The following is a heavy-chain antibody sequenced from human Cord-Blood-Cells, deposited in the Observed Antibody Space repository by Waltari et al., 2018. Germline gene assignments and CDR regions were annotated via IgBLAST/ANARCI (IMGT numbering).Heavy chain of an antibody. D-gene: IGHD2-2*02. CDR2: IKQDGSEK. CDR1: GFPFSSYW. Sequence: EVQLVESGGGLVQPGGSLSLSWAASGFPFSSYWMSWVRQAPGKGLEWVANIKQDGSEKYYVDSVKGRFTISRDNAKNSLYLQMNSLRAEDTAVYYCAREEGYCSSTSCYTQFDPWGQGTLV. V-gene: IGHV3-7*01. J-gene: IGHJ5*02. CDR3: AREEGYCSSTSCYTQFDP.